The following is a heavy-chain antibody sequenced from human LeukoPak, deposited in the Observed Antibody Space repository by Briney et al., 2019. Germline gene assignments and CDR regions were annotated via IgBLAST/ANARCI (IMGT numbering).Heavy chain of an antibody. CDR2: ISSSSSYI. CDR3: AKSGRSVYYYGSGSYPLGY. Sequence: PGGSLRLSCAASGFTFSSYSMNWVRQAPGKGLEWVSSISSSSSYIYYADSVKGRFTISRDNSKNTLYLQMNSLRAEDTAVYYCAKSGRSVYYYGSGSYPLGYWGQGTLVTVSS. V-gene: IGHV3-21*04. D-gene: IGHD3-10*01. CDR1: GFTFSSYS. J-gene: IGHJ4*02.